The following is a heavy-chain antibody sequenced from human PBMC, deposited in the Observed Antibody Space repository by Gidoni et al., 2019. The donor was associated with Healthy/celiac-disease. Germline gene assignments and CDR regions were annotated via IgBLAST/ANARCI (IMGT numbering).Heavy chain of an antibody. CDR1: GFTFSSYG. D-gene: IGHD2-21*02. J-gene: IGHJ3*02. V-gene: IGHV3-30*18. Sequence: QVQLVESGGGVVQPGRSLRLSCAASGFTFSSYGMHWVRQAPGKGLEWVAVISYDGSNKYYADSVKGRFTISRDNSKNTLYLQMNSLRAEDTAVYYCAKDLTVVVTAIGFGDAFDIWGQGTMVTVSS. CDR3: AKDLTVVVTAIGFGDAFDI. CDR2: ISYDGSNK.